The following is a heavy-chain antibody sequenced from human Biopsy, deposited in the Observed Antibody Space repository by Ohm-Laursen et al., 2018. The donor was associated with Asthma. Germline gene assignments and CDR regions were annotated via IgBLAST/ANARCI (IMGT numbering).Heavy chain of an antibody. Sequence: PGTLSLTCAVSGGSVSSGSYYWSWIRQPPGKGLAWVSYISYSGSTDYNPSLKSRLTISMDKSKNQFSLKLSSVTAADTAVYYCARVPTTLRYFDLWGRGTLVTVSS. CDR2: ISYSGST. CDR1: GGSVSSGSYY. CDR3: ARVPTTLRYFDL. V-gene: IGHV4-61*01. D-gene: IGHD2-15*01. J-gene: IGHJ2*01.